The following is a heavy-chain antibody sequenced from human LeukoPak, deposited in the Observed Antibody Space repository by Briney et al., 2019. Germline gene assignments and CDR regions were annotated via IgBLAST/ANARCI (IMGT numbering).Heavy chain of an antibody. V-gene: IGHV1-69*05. CDR2: IIPIFGTA. D-gene: IGHD4-17*01. CDR3: ARWAVTTRSHAFDI. J-gene: IGHJ3*02. Sequence: SVKLSCKASGVTFSSYAMSWVRQAPGQGLEWMGRIIPIFGTANYAQTFQGRVTITTDESKNTAYMELSSLRSEDTAVYYCARWAVTTRSHAFDIWGQGTMVTVSS. CDR1: GVTFSSYA.